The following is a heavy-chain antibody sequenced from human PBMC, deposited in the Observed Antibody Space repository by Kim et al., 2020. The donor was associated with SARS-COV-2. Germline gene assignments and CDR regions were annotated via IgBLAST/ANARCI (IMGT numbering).Heavy chain of an antibody. J-gene: IGHJ5*02. D-gene: IGHD3-3*02. CDR1: GFTFSSYA. CDR3: AKGGDGYIFLEGFDP. Sequence: GGSLRLSCAASGFTFSSYAMSWVRQAPGKGLEWVSAISGSGGSTYYADSVKGRFTISRDNSKNTLYLQMNSLRAEDTAVYYCAKGGDGYIFLEGFDPWGQGTLVTVSS. CDR2: ISGSGGST. V-gene: IGHV3-23*01.